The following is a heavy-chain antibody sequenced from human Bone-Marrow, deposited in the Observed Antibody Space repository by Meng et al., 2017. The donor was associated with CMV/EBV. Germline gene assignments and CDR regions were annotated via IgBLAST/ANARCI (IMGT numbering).Heavy chain of an antibody. Sequence: YTFNNYDINWVRPATGQALEWMGWINPNTGNTDYAQRFQGRVTIFRNTSITTTYMELSSLRSDDTAVYYCARVARIAARPVGNWFDPWGQGTLVTVSS. CDR3: ARVARIAARPVGNWFDP. CDR1: YTFNNYD. CDR2: INPNTGNT. D-gene: IGHD6-6*01. J-gene: IGHJ5*02. V-gene: IGHV1-8*03.